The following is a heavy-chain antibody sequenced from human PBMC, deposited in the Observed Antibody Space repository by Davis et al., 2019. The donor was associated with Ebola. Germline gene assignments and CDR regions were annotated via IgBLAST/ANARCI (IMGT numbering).Heavy chain of an antibody. Sequence: GGSLRLSCAASGFTFSGSAMHWVRQASGKGLEWVGRIRSKANSYATAYAASVKGRFTISRDDSKNTAYLQMNSLKTEDTAVYYCARLDCTSTSCYTGNFYYYYGVDVWGQGTTVTVSS. CDR2: IRSKANSYAT. CDR1: GFTFSGSA. CDR3: ARLDCTSTSCYTGNFYYYYGVDV. V-gene: IGHV3-73*01. J-gene: IGHJ6*02. D-gene: IGHD2-2*02.